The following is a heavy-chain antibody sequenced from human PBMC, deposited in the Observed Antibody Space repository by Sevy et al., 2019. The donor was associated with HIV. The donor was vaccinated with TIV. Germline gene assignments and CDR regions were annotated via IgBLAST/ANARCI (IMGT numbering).Heavy chain of an antibody. D-gene: IGHD3-22*01. J-gene: IGHJ3*01. V-gene: IGHV3-23*01. CDR1: GFSFSNYA. CDR3: AKDLILVVGEALDV. Sequence: GGSLRLSCAASGFSFSNYAMNWVRQAPGKGLEWVSAISGSGDGSTFYADSVKGRFTISRDNSKNKVDLHMTSLRAEATAVYYCAKDLILVVGEALDVWGQGTMVTVSS. CDR2: ISGSGDGST.